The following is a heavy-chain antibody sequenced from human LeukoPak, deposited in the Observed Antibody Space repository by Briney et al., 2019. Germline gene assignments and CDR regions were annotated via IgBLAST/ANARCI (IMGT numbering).Heavy chain of an antibody. J-gene: IGHJ2*01. CDR2: IYHSGST. CDR3: ARDANVVVPAAIYWYFDL. CDR1: GGSISSGGYY. V-gene: IGHV4-30-2*01. Sequence: SQTLSLTCTVSGGSISSGGYYWSWIRQPPGKGLEWIGYIYHSGSTYYNPSLKSRVTISVDRSKNQFSLKLSSVTAADTAVYYCARDANVVVPAAIYWYFDLWGRGTLVTVSS. D-gene: IGHD2-2*01.